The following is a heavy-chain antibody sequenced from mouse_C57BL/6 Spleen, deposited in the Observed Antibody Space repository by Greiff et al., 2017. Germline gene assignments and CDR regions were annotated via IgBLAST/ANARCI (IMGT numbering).Heavy chain of an antibody. D-gene: IGHD1-1*01. CDR2: IDPSDSET. CDR3: AGSSCVSWFAY. Sequence: VQLQQPGAELVRPGSSVKLSCKASGYTFTSYWLHWVKQRPIQGLEWIGNIDPSDSETHYNQKFKDKATLTVDKSSSTAYMQLSSLTSEDSAVYYCAGSSCVSWFAYWGQGTLVTVSA. V-gene: IGHV1-52*01. J-gene: IGHJ3*01. CDR1: GYTFTSYW.